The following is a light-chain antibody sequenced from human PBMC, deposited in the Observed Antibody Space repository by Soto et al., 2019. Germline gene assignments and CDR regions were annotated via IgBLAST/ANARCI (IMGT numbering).Light chain of an antibody. CDR2: GAS. V-gene: IGKV3-15*01. CDR1: QSVRGN. J-gene: IGKJ5*01. CDR3: QQYNNWPFIT. Sequence: EIVMTQSPATLSVSPGERATLPCRSSQSVRGNLAWYQQKPGQSPRLLSYGASSRATGIPVRFSGSGSGTEFTLTISSLQSEDFAVYYCQQYNNWPFITFGQGTRLEI.